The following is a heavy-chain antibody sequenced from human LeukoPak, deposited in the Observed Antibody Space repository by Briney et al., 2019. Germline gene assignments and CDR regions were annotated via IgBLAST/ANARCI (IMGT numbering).Heavy chain of an antibody. V-gene: IGHV3-30-3*01. CDR3: ARDQGTAADLFDY. J-gene: IGHJ4*02. CDR1: GFTFSSYA. Sequence: PGGSLRLSCAASGFTFSSYAMHWVRQAPGKGLEWVAVISYDGSNKYYADSVKGRFTISRDDSKNTVYLQMDSLRAGDTAVYYCARDQGTAADLFDYWGQGTLVTVSS. CDR2: ISYDGSNK. D-gene: IGHD6-13*01.